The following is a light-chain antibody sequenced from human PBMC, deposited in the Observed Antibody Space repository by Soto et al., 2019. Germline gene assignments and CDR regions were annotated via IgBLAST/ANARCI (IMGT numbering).Light chain of an antibody. V-gene: IGKV1-5*01. Sequence: DSQMTQSPSTLSASVGDRVTITCRASQTINSWLAWYQQQPGKAPRLLIYDASSLESGVPSRFSGSGSGTEFTFTISSLQPDDFATYYCQQYSSYWTFGQGTKVESK. CDR1: QTINSW. CDR2: DAS. CDR3: QQYSSYWT. J-gene: IGKJ1*01.